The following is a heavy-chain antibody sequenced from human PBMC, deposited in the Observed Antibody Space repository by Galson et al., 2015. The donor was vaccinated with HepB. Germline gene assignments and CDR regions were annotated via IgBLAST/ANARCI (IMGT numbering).Heavy chain of an antibody. V-gene: IGHV3-7*03. CDR1: GLIFSDYW. J-gene: IGHJ4*02. Sequence: SLRLSCAASGLIFSDYWMSWVRQAPGKGLEWVANIKQDGSEKYYVDSVKGRFTISRDNAKNSMYLQMDSLRAEDTAMYYCARDSSSRGNKDYGDPGVYWGQGIVVTVSS. CDR3: ARDSSSRGNKDYGDPGVY. CDR2: IKQDGSEK. D-gene: IGHD4-17*01.